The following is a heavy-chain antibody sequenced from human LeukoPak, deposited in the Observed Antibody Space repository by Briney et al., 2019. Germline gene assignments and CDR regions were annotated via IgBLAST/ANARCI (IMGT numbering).Heavy chain of an antibody. J-gene: IGHJ4*02. CDR2: ISYDGSNK. CDR1: GFTFSSYA. V-gene: IGHV3-30-3*01. D-gene: IGHD3-10*01. CDR3: ARGRITMVRGVIPY. Sequence: GRSLRLSCAASGFTFSSYAMPWVRQAPGKGLERVAVISYDGSNKYYADSVKGRFTISRDNSKNTLYLQMNSLRAEDTAVYYCARGRITMVRGVIPYWGQRTLVTVSS.